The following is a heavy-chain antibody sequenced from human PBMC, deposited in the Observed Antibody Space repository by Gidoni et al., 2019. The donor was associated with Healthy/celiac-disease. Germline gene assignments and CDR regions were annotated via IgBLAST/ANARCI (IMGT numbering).Heavy chain of an antibody. CDR3: ATSRGRPGPFDY. D-gene: IGHD1-26*01. V-gene: IGHV1-18*01. J-gene: IGHJ4*02. CDR2: SSAYNGNT. Sequence: GEPPGQGLEWMGWSSAYNGNTNYAQKLQGRVTMTTDTSTSTAYMELRSLRSDDTAVYYCATSRGRPGPFDYWGQGTLVTVSS.